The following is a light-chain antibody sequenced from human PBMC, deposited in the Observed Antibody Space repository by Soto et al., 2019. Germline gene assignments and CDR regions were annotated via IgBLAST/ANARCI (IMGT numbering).Light chain of an antibody. CDR1: QGISSY. V-gene: IGKV1-8*01. CDR3: QQYYSYPLT. CDR2: AAS. J-gene: IGKJ4*01. Sequence: AIRMTQSPSSFSASTGGRVTITGRASQGISSYLAWYQQKPGKAPKLLIYAASTLQSGVPSRFSGSGSGTDFTLTISCLQSEDFATYYCQQYYSYPLTFGGGTRWIS.